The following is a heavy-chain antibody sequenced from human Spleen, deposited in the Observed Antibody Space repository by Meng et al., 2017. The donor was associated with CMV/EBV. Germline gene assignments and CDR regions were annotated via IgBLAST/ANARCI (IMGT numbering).Heavy chain of an antibody. CDR1: GYTFTGYY. CDR3: ASTTLAATDAFDI. D-gene: IGHD2-15*01. Sequence: SVKVSCKASGYTFTGYYMHWVRQAPGQGLEWMGGIIPILGIANYAQKFQGRVTITADKSTSTAYMELSSLRSEDTAVYYCASTTLAATDAFDIWGQGTMVTVSS. J-gene: IGHJ3*02. CDR2: IIPILGIA. V-gene: IGHV1-69*10.